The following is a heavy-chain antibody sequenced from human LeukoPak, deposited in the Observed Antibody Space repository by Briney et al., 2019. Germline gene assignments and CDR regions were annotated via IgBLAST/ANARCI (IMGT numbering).Heavy chain of an antibody. Sequence: PGRSLRLSCAASGFTFNSYGMHWVRQAPGKGLEWVAVIWYDGSNKYYADSAKGRFTISRDNPKNTLYLQMNSLRAEDTAVYYCARNGDSSGYYVFQHWGQGTLVTVSS. CDR2: IWYDGSNK. V-gene: IGHV3-33*01. CDR1: GFTFNSYG. D-gene: IGHD3-22*01. J-gene: IGHJ1*01. CDR3: ARNGDSSGYYVFQH.